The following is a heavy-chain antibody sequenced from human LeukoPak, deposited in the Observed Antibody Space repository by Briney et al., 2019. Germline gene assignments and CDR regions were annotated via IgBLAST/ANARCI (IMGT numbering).Heavy chain of an antibody. CDR2: IYTSGST. J-gene: IGHJ6*03. CDR1: GGSISSYY. Sequence: KASETLSLTCTVSGGSISSYYWSWIRQPAGKGLEWIGRIYTSGSTNYNPSLKSRVTMSVDTSKNQFSLKLSSVTAADTAVYYCARSGYYSYYYYMDVWGKGTTVTVSS. CDR3: ARSGYYSYYYYMDV. D-gene: IGHD3-3*01. V-gene: IGHV4-4*07.